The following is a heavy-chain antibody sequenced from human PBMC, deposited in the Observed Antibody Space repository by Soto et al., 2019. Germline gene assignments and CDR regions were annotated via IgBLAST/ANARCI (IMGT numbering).Heavy chain of an antibody. Sequence: LRLSCAASGFTFSSYFMSWVRQVPGKGLYWVSAISGTGGSTYYADSVKGRFTISRDNSKNTLYLQMNSLRAEDTAVYYCAKDEWLRLGGWFDPWGQGTLVTVSS. D-gene: IGHD5-12*01. J-gene: IGHJ5*02. V-gene: IGHV3-23*01. CDR1: GFTFSSYF. CDR3: AKDEWLRLGGWFDP. CDR2: ISGTGGST.